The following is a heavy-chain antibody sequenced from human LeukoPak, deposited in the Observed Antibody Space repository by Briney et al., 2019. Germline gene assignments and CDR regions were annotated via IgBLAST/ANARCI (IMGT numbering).Heavy chain of an antibody. CDR3: ARTGGSSYTYYFDY. CDR2: INPNTGGT. CDR1: GYTFTGYY. V-gene: IGHV1-2*02. J-gene: IGHJ4*02. D-gene: IGHD5-18*01. Sequence: ASVKVSCKASGYTFTGYYMHWVRQAPGQGLEWMGWINPNTGGTNYAQKFQDRVTMTRDTSISTAYMELSRLRSDDTAMFYCARTGGSSYTYYFDYWGQGTLVTVSS.